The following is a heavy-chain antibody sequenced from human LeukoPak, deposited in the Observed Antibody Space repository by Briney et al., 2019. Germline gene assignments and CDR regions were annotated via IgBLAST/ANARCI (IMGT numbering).Heavy chain of an antibody. J-gene: IGHJ1*01. Sequence: GASVKVSCKASGYTFTGYYMHWVRKAPGQGLEWMGWINPNSGGTNYAQKFQGRVTMTRDTSISTAYMELSRLRSDDTAVYYCARDLDSSGYAGQHWGQGTLVTVSS. CDR3: ARDLDSSGYAGQH. V-gene: IGHV1-2*02. CDR1: GYTFTGYY. CDR2: INPNSGGT. D-gene: IGHD3-22*01.